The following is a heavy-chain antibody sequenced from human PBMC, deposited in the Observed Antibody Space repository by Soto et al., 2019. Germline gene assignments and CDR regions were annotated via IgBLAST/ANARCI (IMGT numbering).Heavy chain of an antibody. J-gene: IGHJ4*02. V-gene: IGHV6-1*01. CDR2: TYYRSKWYI. CDR1: GDSVSSNSVA. Sequence: QVQLQQSGPGLVKPSQTLSLTCAISGDSVSSNSVAWNWIRQSPSRGLEWLGRTYYRSKWYIDYAESVKSRLTINPDTSKNQFSLQLNSXIPEDTAVYYCARVTGSSWVDYWGQGTLVTVSS. CDR3: ARVTGSSWVDY. D-gene: IGHD3-10*01.